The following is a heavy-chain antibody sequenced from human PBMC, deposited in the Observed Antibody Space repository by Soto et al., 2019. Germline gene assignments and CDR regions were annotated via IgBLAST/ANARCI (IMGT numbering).Heavy chain of an antibody. CDR2: IKEDGSEK. D-gene: IGHD4-17*01. J-gene: IGHJ4*02. CDR3: ARIVSGRDFGDSIDY. V-gene: IGHV3-7*03. CDR1: GFTFSRYW. Sequence: GGSLRLSCAASGFTFSRYWLTWVRQAPGKGLEWVANIKEDGSEKYYVDSVKGRFTTSRDNAKNSLYLQMNSLRAEDTAVYYCARIVSGRDFGDSIDYWGQGTLVTSPQ.